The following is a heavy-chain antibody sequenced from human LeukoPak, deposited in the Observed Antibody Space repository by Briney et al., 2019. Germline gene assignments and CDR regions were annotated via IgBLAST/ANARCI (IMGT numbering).Heavy chain of an antibody. V-gene: IGHV3-48*01. Sequence: PGGSLRLSCAASGFTFSSYSMSWVRQAPGKGLEWVSHVSGSSTIYYADSVKGRFTISRDNAKNSLYLQMNSLRAEDTAVYYCARKWGFDYWGQGTLVTVSS. CDR2: VSGSSTI. D-gene: IGHD1-26*01. J-gene: IGHJ4*02. CDR1: GFTFSSYS. CDR3: ARKWGFDY.